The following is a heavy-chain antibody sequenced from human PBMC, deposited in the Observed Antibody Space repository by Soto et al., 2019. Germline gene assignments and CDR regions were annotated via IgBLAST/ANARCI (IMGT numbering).Heavy chain of an antibody. CDR1: GGTFRSYS. J-gene: IGHJ6*02. D-gene: IGHD3-22*01. CDR2: IIPIFDIT. Sequence: QVQLVQSGAEVKKPGSSVKVSCKASGGTFRSYSISWVRQAPGQGLEWMGGIIPIFDITNYAQKFQGRVTTTAAESTSTAYMELSSLGSDDTAVYYCARPDEGGYSSDHHYYYALDVWGQGTTVTV. CDR3: ARPDEGGYSSDHHYYYALDV. V-gene: IGHV1-69*01.